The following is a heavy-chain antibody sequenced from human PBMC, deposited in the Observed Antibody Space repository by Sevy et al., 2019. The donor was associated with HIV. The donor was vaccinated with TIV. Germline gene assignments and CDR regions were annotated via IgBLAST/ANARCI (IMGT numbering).Heavy chain of an antibody. CDR2: IKSKIDGETT. Sequence: GGSLRLSCAVSGFTFNNAWMNWVRQAPGTGLQWVGLIKSKIDGETTDYAATVKGRFTISRDDSKNKLYLQMNSLKIEDIALYYCATAPGYYDSAPFDYWGPGTLVTVSS. J-gene: IGHJ4*02. CDR1: GFTFNNAW. V-gene: IGHV3-15*01. CDR3: ATAPGYYDSAPFDY. D-gene: IGHD3-22*01.